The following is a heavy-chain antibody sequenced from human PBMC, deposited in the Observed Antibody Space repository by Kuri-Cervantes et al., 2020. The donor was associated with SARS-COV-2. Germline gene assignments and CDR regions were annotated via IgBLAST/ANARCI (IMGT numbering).Heavy chain of an antibody. CDR3: ARGRSRITIFGVVISGVGYYFDY. Sequence: SETLSLTCTVSGGSISSSSYYWGWIRQPPGKGLEWIGSIYYSGSTYYNPSLKSRVTISVDTSKNQFSLKLSSVTAADTAVYYCARGRSRITIFGVVISGVGYYFDYWGQGTLVTVSS. V-gene: IGHV4-39*01. D-gene: IGHD3-3*01. J-gene: IGHJ4*02. CDR1: GGSISSSSYY. CDR2: IYYSGST.